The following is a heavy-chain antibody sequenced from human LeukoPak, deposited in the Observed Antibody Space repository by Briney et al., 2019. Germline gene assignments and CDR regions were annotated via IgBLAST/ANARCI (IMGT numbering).Heavy chain of an antibody. D-gene: IGHD2-21*02. CDR3: AKSGLGDHSIFAGRGSPYYYYYLDV. J-gene: IGHJ6*03. V-gene: IGHV3-43*02. CDR2: ISGDGGTT. CDR1: GFTFSDFV. Sequence: PGGSLRLSCTASGFTFSDFVMQWVRQVPGKSLEWVALISGDGGTTDYASSVEGRFTISRDNTQKSLFLEMNNLGTEDTALYYCAKSGLGDHSIFAGRGSPYYYYYLDVWGKGTTVIVSS.